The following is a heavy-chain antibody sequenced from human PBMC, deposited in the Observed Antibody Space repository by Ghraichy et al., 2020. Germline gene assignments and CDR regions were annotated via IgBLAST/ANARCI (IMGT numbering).Heavy chain of an antibody. CDR2: INPNSGGT. CDR3: ARGISSPLVPAAYYYYYGMDV. J-gene: IGHJ6*02. CDR1: GYTFTGYY. V-gene: IGHV1-2*02. D-gene: IGHD2-2*01. Sequence: ASVKVSCKASGYTFTGYYMHWVRQAPGQGLEWMGWINPNSGGTNYAQKFQGRVTMTRDTSISTAYMEMSRLRFDDTAVYYCARGISSPLVPAAYYYYYGMDVWGQETTVTVS.